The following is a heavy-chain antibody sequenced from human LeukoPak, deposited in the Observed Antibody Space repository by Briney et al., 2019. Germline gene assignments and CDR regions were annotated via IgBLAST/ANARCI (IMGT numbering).Heavy chain of an antibody. V-gene: IGHV4-59*01. CDR3: ARVGELSYGYSYFDS. J-gene: IGHJ4*02. D-gene: IGHD5-18*01. CDR1: GGSISRYY. Sequence: SSETLPLTCTVSGGSISRYYWSWIRQPPGKGLEWIGYMYYSGSTNYNPSLKSRVTISVDTSKSQLSLKLSSVTAADTAVYYCARVGELSYGYSYFDSWGQGSLVTVSS. CDR2: MYYSGST.